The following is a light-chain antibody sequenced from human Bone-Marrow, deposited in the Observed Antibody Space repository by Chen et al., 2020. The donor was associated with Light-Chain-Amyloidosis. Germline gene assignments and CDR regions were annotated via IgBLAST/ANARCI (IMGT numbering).Light chain of an antibody. CDR1: ESLLYRSNNKNY. CDR2: WAS. CDR3: QKYYSTPYT. Sequence: DIVMTQSPDSLAVSLGERATINCKSSESLLYRSNNKNYLGWYQQKPGQSPKLLMYWASTRESGVPDRFSGSGSGTDFTLTISSLQAEDVAVYYCQKYYSTPYTFGQGTKMEIK. J-gene: IGKJ2*01. V-gene: IGKV4-1*01.